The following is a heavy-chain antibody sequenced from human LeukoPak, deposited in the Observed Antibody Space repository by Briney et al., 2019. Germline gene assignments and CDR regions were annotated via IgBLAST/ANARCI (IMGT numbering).Heavy chain of an antibody. V-gene: IGHV1-18*01. J-gene: IGHJ6*03. CDR2: ISAYNGNT. D-gene: IGHD3-10*01. CDR1: GYIFTSYD. Sequence: ASVKVSCKASGYIFTSYDINWVRQATGQGLEWMGWISAYNGNTNYAQKLQGRVTMTTDTSTSTAYMELRSLRSDDTAVYYCARVRDELLWFGEDGYYMDVWGKGTTVTISS. CDR3: ARVRDELLWFGEDGYYMDV.